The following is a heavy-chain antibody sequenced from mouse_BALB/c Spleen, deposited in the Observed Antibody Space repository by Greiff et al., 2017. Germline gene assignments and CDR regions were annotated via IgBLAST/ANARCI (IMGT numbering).Heavy chain of an antibody. CDR2: ISSGGGST. J-gene: IGHJ3*01. Sequence: EVKLVESGGGLVKPGGSLKLSCAASGFAFSSYDMSWVRQTPEKRLEWVAYISSGGGSTYYPDTVKGRFTISRDNATNTLYLQMSSLKSEDTAMYYCARHSGNYGAYWGQGTLVTVSA. CDR1: GFAFSSYD. D-gene: IGHD2-1*01. V-gene: IGHV5-12-1*01. CDR3: ARHSGNYGAY.